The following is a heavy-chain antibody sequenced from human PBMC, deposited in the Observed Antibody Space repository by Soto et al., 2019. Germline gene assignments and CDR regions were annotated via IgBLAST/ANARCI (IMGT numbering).Heavy chain of an antibody. V-gene: IGHV3-11*06. CDR1: GFPFGDSY. Sequence: PGGSLRLSCAVSGFPFGDSYMSLIRQSPGKGLEWLSYISPGSRYPAYADSVKGRFTISRDNAKRSLYLQMMSLTAEDTAIYYCVRGGVRGLFDPWGQGTMVTVSS. J-gene: IGHJ5*02. CDR2: ISPGSRYP. D-gene: IGHD3-10*02. CDR3: VRGGVRGLFDP.